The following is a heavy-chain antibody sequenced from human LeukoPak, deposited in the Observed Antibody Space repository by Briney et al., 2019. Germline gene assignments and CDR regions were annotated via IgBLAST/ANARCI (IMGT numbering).Heavy chain of an antibody. D-gene: IGHD3-3*01. J-gene: IGHJ6*03. CDR2: IIPIFGTA. CDR1: GGIFSSYA. V-gene: IGHV1-69*13. Sequence: SVKVSCKASGGIFSSYAISWVRQAPGQGLEWMGGIIPIFGTANYAQKFQGRVTITADESTSTAYMELSSLRSEDTAVYYCARVLHQIADITIFGVVTYYMDVWGKGTTVTVSS. CDR3: ARVLHQIADITIFGVVTYYMDV.